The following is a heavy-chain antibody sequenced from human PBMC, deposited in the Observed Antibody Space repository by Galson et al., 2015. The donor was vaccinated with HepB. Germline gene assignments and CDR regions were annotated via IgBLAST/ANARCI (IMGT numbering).Heavy chain of an antibody. Sequence: SLRLSCAASGFTFSSYGMHWVRQAPGKGLEWVAVISYDGSNKYYADSVKGRFTISRDNSKNTLYLQMNSLRAEDTAVYYCAARGWFDPWGQGTLVTVSS. D-gene: IGHD3-10*01. CDR3: AARGWFDP. CDR1: GFTFSSYG. J-gene: IGHJ5*02. CDR2: ISYDGSNK. V-gene: IGHV3-30*03.